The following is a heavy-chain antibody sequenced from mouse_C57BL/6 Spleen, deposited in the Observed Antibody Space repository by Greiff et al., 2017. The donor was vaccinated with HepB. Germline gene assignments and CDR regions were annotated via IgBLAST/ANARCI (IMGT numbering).Heavy chain of an antibody. V-gene: IGHV5-16*01. CDR2: INYDGSST. CDR3: ARDDNSGYFDY. D-gene: IGHD4-1*01. J-gene: IGHJ2*01. CDR1: GFTFSDYY. Sequence: EVKVVESEGGLVQPGSSMKLSCTASGFTFSDYYMAWVRQVPEKGLEWVANINYDGSSTYYLDSLKSRFIISRDNAKNILYLQMSSLKSEDTATYYCARDDNSGYFDYWGQGTTLTVSS.